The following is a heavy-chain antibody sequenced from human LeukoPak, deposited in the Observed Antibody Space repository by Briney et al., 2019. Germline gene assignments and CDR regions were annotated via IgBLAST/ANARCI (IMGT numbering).Heavy chain of an antibody. D-gene: IGHD1-26*01. CDR2: ISYDGSNK. CDR1: GFTFSNYT. V-gene: IGHV3-30*04. CDR3: TRGAGSTAVMGDITYYYPMDV. J-gene: IGHJ6*02. Sequence: GGSLRLSCAASGFTFSNYTMYWVRQAPGKGLEWVAVISYDGSNKYYADSVKGRFTISRDNSKNTLYLQMNSLRAEDTAVYYCTRGAGSTAVMGDITYYYPMDVWGQGTTVSVSS.